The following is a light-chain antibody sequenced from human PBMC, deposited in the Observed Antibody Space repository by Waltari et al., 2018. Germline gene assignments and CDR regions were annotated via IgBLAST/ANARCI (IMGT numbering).Light chain of an antibody. Sequence: EIVMTQSPATLSVSPGERATLSCRASQSISTNLAWYQQKPGQAPRLLISGASTRATGIPGSFSGSGSGTEFTLTISSLQSEDFAIYYCQQYNNWLPYTFGQGTKLEIK. V-gene: IGKV3-15*01. CDR2: GAS. CDR3: QQYNNWLPYT. CDR1: QSISTN. J-gene: IGKJ2*01.